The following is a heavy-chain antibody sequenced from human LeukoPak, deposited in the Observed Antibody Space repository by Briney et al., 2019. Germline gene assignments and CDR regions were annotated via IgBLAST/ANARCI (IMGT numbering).Heavy chain of an antibody. V-gene: IGHV1-69*04. CDR3: ARAGGVPAEGFYYYYYGMDV. CDR2: IIPILGIA. Sequence: SVKVSCKASGGTFSSYAISWVRQAPGQGLEWMGRIIPILGIANYAQKFQGRVTITADKSTSTAYMELSSLRSEDTAVYYCARAGGVPAEGFYYYYYGMDVWGQGTTVTVSS. D-gene: IGHD2-2*01. CDR1: GGTFSSYA. J-gene: IGHJ6*02.